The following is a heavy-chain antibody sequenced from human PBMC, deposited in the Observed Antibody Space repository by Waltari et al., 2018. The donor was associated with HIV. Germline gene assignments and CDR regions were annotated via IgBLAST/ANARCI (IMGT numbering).Heavy chain of an antibody. CDR1: GFKFDDYA. Sequence: EVQLVESGGGLVQPGRSLRLSCTASGFKFDDYAMHWVRKRPGKGLEGGSGFSWSSGSIGYADSVKGRFTISRDKARNSLYLDMNILRPEDTAVYYCVKDRGIAVRPPYYFGLDVWGQGTTVTVSS. D-gene: IGHD6-6*01. J-gene: IGHJ6*02. CDR3: VKDRGIAVRPPYYFGLDV. V-gene: IGHV3-9*01. CDR2: FSWSSGSI.